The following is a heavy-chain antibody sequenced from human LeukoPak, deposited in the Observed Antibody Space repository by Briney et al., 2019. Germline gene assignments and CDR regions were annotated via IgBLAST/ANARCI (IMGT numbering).Heavy chain of an antibody. D-gene: IGHD2-2*01. CDR3: ARRVTSSACYRDDH. V-gene: IGHV4-59*08. CDR1: GASINSHN. Sequence: SETLSLTCTVSGASINSHNWSWIRQPPGKGLEWIGYIHYSGTTSYNPSLMSRVTISLDTSKNQFSLKLGSVTAADTAVYYCARRVTSSACYRDDHWGQGTLVTVSS. J-gene: IGHJ4*02. CDR2: IHYSGTT.